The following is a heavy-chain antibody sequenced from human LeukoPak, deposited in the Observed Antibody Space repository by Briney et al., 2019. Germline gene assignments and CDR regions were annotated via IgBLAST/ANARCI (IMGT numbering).Heavy chain of an antibody. Sequence: GGSLRLSCVDLGGRRIIKKKSWVRQAPGKGLEWVSVMFSGGTTYYSESVKGRFTISRDNAKNSLYLQMSNLRAEDTAVYFCARGGGLDVWGQGATVTVSS. D-gene: IGHD3-16*01. CDR1: GRRIIKK. CDR2: MFSGGTT. CDR3: ARGGGLDV. V-gene: IGHV3-53*01. J-gene: IGHJ6*02.